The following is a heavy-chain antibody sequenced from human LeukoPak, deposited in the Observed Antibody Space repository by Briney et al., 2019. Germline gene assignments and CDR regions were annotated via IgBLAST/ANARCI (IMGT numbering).Heavy chain of an antibody. CDR1: GFTFSSYSMN. V-gene: IGHV4-39*01. J-gene: IGHJ4*02. CDR3: ARHWDDRSSPSY. CDR2: IHYSGST. Sequence: GSLRLSCAASGFTFSSYSMNWVRQPPGKGLEWIGSIHYSGSTYYNPSLKSRVTISVDTSKNQFSLKLTSVTAADTAVYYCARHWDDRSSPSYWGQGSLVTVSS. D-gene: IGHD2-2*01.